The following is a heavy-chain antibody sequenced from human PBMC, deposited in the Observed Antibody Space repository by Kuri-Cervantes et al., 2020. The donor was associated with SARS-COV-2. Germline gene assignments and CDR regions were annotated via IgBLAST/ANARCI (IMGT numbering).Heavy chain of an antibody. CDR3: ARDDVDFWSGYYNSGNYYYGMDV. CDR2: IIPIFGTA. J-gene: IGHJ6*02. D-gene: IGHD3-3*01. CDR1: GDTFSSSA. V-gene: IGHV1-69*06. Sequence: SVKVSCKASGDTFSSSAVSWVRQAPGQGLEWMGGIIPIFGTANYAQKFQGRVTITADKSTSTAYMELSSLRSEDTAVYYCARDDVDFWSGYYNSGNYYYGMDVWGQGTTVTVSS.